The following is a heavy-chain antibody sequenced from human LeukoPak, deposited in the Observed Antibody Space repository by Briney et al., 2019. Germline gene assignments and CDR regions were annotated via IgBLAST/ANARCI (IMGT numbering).Heavy chain of an antibody. V-gene: IGHV3-33*01. Sequence: GGSLRLSCAASGFTFSSYGMHWVRQAPGKGLEWVAVIWYDGSNKHYADSVKGRFTISRDSSKNTLYLQMNSLRAEDSAVYYCARLVSDSSGWYHFDRWGQGTLVTVSS. CDR2: IWYDGSNK. CDR3: ARLVSDSSGWYHFDR. J-gene: IGHJ4*02. D-gene: IGHD6-19*01. CDR1: GFTFSSYG.